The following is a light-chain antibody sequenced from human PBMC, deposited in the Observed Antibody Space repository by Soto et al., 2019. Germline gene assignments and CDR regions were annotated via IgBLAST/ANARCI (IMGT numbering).Light chain of an antibody. CDR1: QSVSSD. Sequence: EVVMTQSPATLSASPGERATLSCRASQSVSSDLAWYQQQPGQAPRLLIYGASTRATGIPARFSGSGSGTEFTLTISSLQSEDFAVYYCQQYNNWPPFTFGQGTMVEIK. V-gene: IGKV3-15*01. J-gene: IGKJ2*01. CDR3: QQYNNWPPFT. CDR2: GAS.